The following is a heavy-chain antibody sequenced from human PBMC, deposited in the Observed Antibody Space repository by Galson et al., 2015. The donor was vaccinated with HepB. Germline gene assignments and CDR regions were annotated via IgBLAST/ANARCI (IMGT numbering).Heavy chain of an antibody. D-gene: IGHD3-10*01. V-gene: IGHV3-53*01. CDR2: IYSGGST. J-gene: IGHJ3*02. CDR1: GFTVSSNY. Sequence: SLRLSCAASGFTVSSNYMSWVRQAPGKGLEWVSVIYSGGSTYYADSVKGRFTISRDNSKNTLYLQMNSLRAEDTAVYYCAREGRGPPDAFDIWGQGTMVTVSS. CDR3: AREGRGPPDAFDI.